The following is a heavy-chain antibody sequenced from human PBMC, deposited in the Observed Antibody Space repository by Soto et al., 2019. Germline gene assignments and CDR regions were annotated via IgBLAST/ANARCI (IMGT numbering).Heavy chain of an antibody. CDR1: GFTFSSYA. CDR3: ARGDPNYYYYGMDV. V-gene: IGHV3-30-3*01. Sequence: PGGSLRLSCAASGFTFSSYAMHWVRQAPGKGLEWVAVISYDGSNKYYADSVKGRFTISRDNSKNTLYLQMNSLRAEDTAVYYCARGDPNYYYYGMDVWGQGTTVTVS. D-gene: IGHD2-21*01. J-gene: IGHJ6*02. CDR2: ISYDGSNK.